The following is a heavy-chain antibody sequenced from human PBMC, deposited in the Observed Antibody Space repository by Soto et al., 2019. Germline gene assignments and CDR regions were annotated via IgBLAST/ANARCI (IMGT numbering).Heavy chain of an antibody. CDR1: GSTFNNFA. Sequence: QVVLLQSWAEVKGPGSSVRVSCKVSGSTFNNFAFSWVRQAPGHGPEWMGGIVVISNTADYSRRFQDRVTITADTSTSTLYMELGGLTFEDTAVYYCARAIKRWEVHYYIDYWGQGTLVTVSS. D-gene: IGHD1-26*01. V-gene: IGHV1-69*06. CDR3: ARAIKRWEVHYYIDY. J-gene: IGHJ4*02. CDR2: IVVISNTA.